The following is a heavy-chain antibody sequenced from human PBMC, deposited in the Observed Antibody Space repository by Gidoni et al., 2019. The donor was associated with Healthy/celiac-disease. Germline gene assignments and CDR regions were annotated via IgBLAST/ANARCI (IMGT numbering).Heavy chain of an antibody. V-gene: IGHV1-18*01. CDR1: GYTVTSYG. CDR3: ARVGYCSGGSCNDAFDI. CDR2: ISAYNCNT. Sequence: QVQLVQSGAEVKKPGAAVKVSCKASGYTVTSYGISWVRQAPGQGLEWMGWISAYNCNTNYAQKLQGRVTMTTDTSTSTAYMELRSLRSDDTAVYYCARVGYCSGGSCNDAFDIWGQGTMVTVSS. J-gene: IGHJ3*02. D-gene: IGHD2-15*01.